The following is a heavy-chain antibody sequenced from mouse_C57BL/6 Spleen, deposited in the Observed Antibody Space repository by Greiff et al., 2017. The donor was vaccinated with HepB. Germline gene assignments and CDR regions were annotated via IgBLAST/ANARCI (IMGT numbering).Heavy chain of an antibody. Sequence: EVKLQESGAELVRPGASVKLSCTASGFNIKDDYMHWVKQRPEQGLEWIGWIDPENGDTEYASKFQGKATITADTSSNTAYLQRSSLTSEDTAVYYCTTGYGSSGNYAMDYWGQGTSVTVSS. J-gene: IGHJ4*01. CDR3: TTGYGSSGNYAMDY. V-gene: IGHV14-4*01. CDR1: GFNIKDDY. CDR2: IDPENGDT. D-gene: IGHD1-1*01.